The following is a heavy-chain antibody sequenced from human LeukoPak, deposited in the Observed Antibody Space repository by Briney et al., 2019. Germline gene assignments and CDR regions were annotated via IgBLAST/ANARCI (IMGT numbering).Heavy chain of an antibody. D-gene: IGHD3-10*01. Sequence: PGGSLRLSCAASGFTFSSYGMSWVRQAPGKGLEWLSAISGSGGSTYYADSVKGRFTISRDNSKNTLYLQMNSLRAEDTAAYYCAKVRRLWFGELFDYWGQGTLVTVSS. CDR1: GFTFSSYG. J-gene: IGHJ4*02. V-gene: IGHV3-23*01. CDR2: ISGSGGST. CDR3: AKVRRLWFGELFDY.